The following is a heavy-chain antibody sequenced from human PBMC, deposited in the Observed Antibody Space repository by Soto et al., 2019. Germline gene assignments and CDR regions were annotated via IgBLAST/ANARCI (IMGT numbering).Heavy chain of an antibody. CDR3: ARGPYDHFDY. V-gene: IGHV4-39*01. CDR2: IYYSGST. CDR1: GGSISSSSYY. J-gene: IGHJ4*02. Sequence: QLQLQESGPGLVKPSETLSLTCTASGGSISSSSYYWGWIRQPPGKGLEWIGSIYYSGSTYYNPSLKSRVTISVGTSKNQFSLKLSSVTAADTAVYYCARGPYDHFDYWGQGTLVTVSS. D-gene: IGHD5-12*01.